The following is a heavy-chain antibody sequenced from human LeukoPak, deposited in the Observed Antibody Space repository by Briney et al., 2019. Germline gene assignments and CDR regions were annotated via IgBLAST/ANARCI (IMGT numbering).Heavy chain of an antibody. CDR1: GGTFSSYA. D-gene: IGHD3-3*01. CDR3: ARESYDSHLDAFDI. V-gene: IGHV1-69*13. CDR2: IIPIFGTA. J-gene: IGHJ3*02. Sequence: ASVKVSCKASGGTFSSYAISWVRQAPGQGLEWMGGIIPIFGTANYAQKFQGRVTITADESTSTAYMELSSLRSEDTAVYYCARESYDSHLDAFDIWGQGTMVTVSS.